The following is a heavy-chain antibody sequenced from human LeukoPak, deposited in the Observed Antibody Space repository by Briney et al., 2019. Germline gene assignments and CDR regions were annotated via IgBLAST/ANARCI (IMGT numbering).Heavy chain of an antibody. CDR2: IYYSGST. CDR3: ARGDGGSSWYAFDY. D-gene: IGHD6-13*01. J-gene: IGHJ4*02. CDR1: GGSISSYY. V-gene: IGHV4-59*01. Sequence: PSETLSLTCTVSGGSISSYYWSWIRQPPGKGLEWIGYIYYSGSTNYNPSLKSRVTISVDTSKNQFSLKLSSVTAADTAVYYCARGDGGSSWYAFDYWGQGTWSPSPQ.